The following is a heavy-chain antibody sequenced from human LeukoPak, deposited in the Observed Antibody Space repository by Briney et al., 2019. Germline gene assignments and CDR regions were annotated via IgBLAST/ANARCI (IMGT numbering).Heavy chain of an antibody. Sequence: GGSLRLSCAASGFTFSPYSMNWVRQAPGQGLEWVSSISSGSTYIYYADSVKGRFTISRDNAKNSLYLQMNSLRAEDTAVYYCARERNYYYDMDVWGQGTTVTVSS. CDR1: GFTFSPYS. V-gene: IGHV3-21*01. CDR3: ARERNYYYDMDV. J-gene: IGHJ6*02. CDR2: ISSGSTYI.